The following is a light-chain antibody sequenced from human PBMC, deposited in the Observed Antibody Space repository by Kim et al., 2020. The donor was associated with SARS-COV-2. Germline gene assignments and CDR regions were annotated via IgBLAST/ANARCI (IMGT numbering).Light chain of an antibody. CDR1: YF. J-gene: IGLJ7*01. Sequence: YFATWYQQKPGQAPLLVIFGKTSRPSGIPDRFSGSTSGNTASLTITGAQAEDEADYYCNSRDTSDHVVFGGGTQLTVL. CDR2: GKT. CDR3: NSRDTSDHVV. V-gene: IGLV3-19*01.